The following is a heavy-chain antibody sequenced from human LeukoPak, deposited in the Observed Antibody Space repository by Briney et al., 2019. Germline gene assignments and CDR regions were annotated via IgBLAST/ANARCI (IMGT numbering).Heavy chain of an antibody. D-gene: IGHD6-13*01. V-gene: IGHV3-30*18. J-gene: IGHJ4*02. CDR1: GFTFSRYG. CDR3: AKDQQVGAAAYYFDS. Sequence: GGSLRLSCAASGFTFSRYGLHWVRQAPGKGLGWVAVIANDGKDKKYADSVKGRLTISRDNSKSTLYLQMNSLRAEDTAVYYCAKDQQVGAAAYYFDSWGQGTLVTVSS. CDR2: IANDGKDK.